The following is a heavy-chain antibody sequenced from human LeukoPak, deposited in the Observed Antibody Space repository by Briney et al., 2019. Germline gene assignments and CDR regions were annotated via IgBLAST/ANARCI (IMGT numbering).Heavy chain of an antibody. V-gene: IGHV3-53*01. CDR3: ARDESFYGSGRYY. CDR1: GFTVSSNY. D-gene: IGHD3-10*01. J-gene: IGHJ4*02. Sequence: PGGSLRLSCAASGFTVSSNYMSWVRQAPGKGLEWGSVIYSGGSTYYADSVKGRFTISRDNSKNTLYLQMTSLRAEDTAVYYCARDESFYGSGRYYWGQGTLVTVSS. CDR2: IYSGGST.